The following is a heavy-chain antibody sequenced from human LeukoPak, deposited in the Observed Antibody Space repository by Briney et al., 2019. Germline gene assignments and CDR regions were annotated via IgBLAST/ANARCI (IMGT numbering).Heavy chain of an antibody. CDR3: ARDPPQPGITAAGYFDL. J-gene: IGHJ2*01. Sequence: SETLSLTCTVSGDSISSYSWSWIRQPPGKGLDWIGYVYYSGSTNYNPSLKSRVTISADTSKNQFSLKVRSVTAADTAVYYCARDPPQPGITAAGYFDLWGRGTLVTVSS. CDR1: GDSISSYS. CDR2: VYYSGST. V-gene: IGHV4-59*01. D-gene: IGHD6-13*01.